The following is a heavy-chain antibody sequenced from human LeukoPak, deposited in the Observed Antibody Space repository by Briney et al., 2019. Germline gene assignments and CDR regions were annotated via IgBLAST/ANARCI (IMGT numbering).Heavy chain of an antibody. D-gene: IGHD5-18*01. Sequence: QPGGSLRLSCAASGLTPSGYRMHWVRQAPGKGVGWVSRINGDASSTSSAASVRGRFTISRDNAKITLYLQMNSLRVEDTAVYACARARGNTYGYFEYWGQGTLVTVSS. V-gene: IGHV3-74*01. CDR2: INGDASST. CDR3: ARARGNTYGYFEY. CDR1: GLTPSGYR. J-gene: IGHJ4*02.